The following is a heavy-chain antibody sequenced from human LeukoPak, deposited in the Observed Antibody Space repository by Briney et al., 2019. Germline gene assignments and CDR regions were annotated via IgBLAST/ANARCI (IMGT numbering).Heavy chain of an antibody. CDR1: GGTFSSYA. CDR2: IIPILGIA. Sequence: SVKVSCKASGGTFSSYAISGVRQAPGQGLEWMGRIIPILGIANYAQKFQGRVTITADKSTSTAYMELSSLRSEDTAVYYCARVVAATVTYYYDSSGYYYFDYWGQGTLVTVSS. J-gene: IGHJ4*02. V-gene: IGHV1-69*04. CDR3: ARVVAATVTYYYDSSGYYYFDY. D-gene: IGHD3-22*01.